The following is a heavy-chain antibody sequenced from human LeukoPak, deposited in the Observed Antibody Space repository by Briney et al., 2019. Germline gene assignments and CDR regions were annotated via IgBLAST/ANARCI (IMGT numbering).Heavy chain of an antibody. J-gene: IGHJ4*02. Sequence: GGSLRLSCTASGSGFTFRNAWMSWVRQAPGKGLEWVGRIRSKTDGGTADYVAPVKGRFTISRDDSKDTLYLQMNSLETEDTGVYYCTTEWDWGQGTLVTVSS. CDR3: TTEWD. CDR1: GSGFTFRNAW. V-gene: IGHV3-15*01. D-gene: IGHD1-26*01. CDR2: IRSKTDGGTA.